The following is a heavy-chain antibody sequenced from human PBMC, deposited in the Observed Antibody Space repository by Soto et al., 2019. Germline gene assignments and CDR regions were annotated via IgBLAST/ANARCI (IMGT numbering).Heavy chain of an antibody. D-gene: IGHD3-10*01. J-gene: IGHJ6*02. V-gene: IGHV1-8*01. Sequence: RASVKVSCKASGYTFTSYDINWVRRATGQGLEWMGWMNPNSGNTGYAQKFQGRVTMTRNTSISTAYMEPSSLRSEDTAVYYCARGTTRTGLWFGELSPRYYYYGMDVWGQGATVTVSS. CDR2: MNPNSGNT. CDR1: GYTFTSYD. CDR3: ARGTTRTGLWFGELSPRYYYYGMDV.